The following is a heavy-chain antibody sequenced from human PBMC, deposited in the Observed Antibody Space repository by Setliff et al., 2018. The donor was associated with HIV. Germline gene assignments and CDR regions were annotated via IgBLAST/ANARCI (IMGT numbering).Heavy chain of an antibody. CDR1: GFTFSDYY. J-gene: IGHJ4*02. Sequence: GGSLRLSCAASGFTFSDYYMHWIRQAPGRGLEWVSGIGGAYDGNTYHADSVKGRFTIYRDNSKNMRYLQMNSLLAEDTAVYFCAKGAVPAAIGGYYSDYWGQGTRVNVSS. CDR2: IGGAYDGNT. CDR3: AKGAVPAAIGGYYSDY. D-gene: IGHD2-2*01. V-gene: IGHV3-23*01.